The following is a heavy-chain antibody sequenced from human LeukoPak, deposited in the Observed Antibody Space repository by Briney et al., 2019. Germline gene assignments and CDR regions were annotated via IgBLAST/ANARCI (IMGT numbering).Heavy chain of an antibody. V-gene: IGHV1-2*02. D-gene: IGHD3-10*01. Sequence: ASVKVSCKASGYPFTGYYMHWVRQAPGQGLEWMGWINPNTGGTNYAQKLQGRVTMTTDTSTSTAYMELRSLRSDDTAVYYCARLWFDPPARWFDPWGQGTLVTVSS. CDR3: ARLWFDPPARWFDP. CDR1: GYPFTGYY. CDR2: INPNTGGT. J-gene: IGHJ5*02.